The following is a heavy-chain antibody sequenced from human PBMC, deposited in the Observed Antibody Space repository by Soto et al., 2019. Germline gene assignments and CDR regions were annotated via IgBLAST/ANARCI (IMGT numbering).Heavy chain of an antibody. D-gene: IGHD4-17*01. CDR1: GGSFSAYY. CDR2: ISHRGDT. CDR3: ASNTVTPVDAMDV. J-gene: IGHJ6*02. Sequence: QVQIQQWGAGLLRPSETLSLTCGVSGGSFSAYYWTWIRQPPGKGLEWIAEISHRGDTTYNPSPRSRVSISVDTSRNHFFLRRSSVTAADTAVYYCASNTVTPVDAMDVWGQGTTVIVS. V-gene: IGHV4-34*02.